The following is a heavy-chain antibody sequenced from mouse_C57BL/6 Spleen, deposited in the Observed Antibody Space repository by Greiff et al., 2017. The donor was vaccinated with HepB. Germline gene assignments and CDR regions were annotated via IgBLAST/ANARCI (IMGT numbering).Heavy chain of an antibody. D-gene: IGHD1-1*01. CDR1: GYAFSSSW. Sequence: QVQLKESGPELVKPGASVKISCKASGYAFSSSWMNWVKQRPGKGLEWIGRIYPGDGDTNYNGKFKGKATLTADKSSSTAYMQLSSLTSEDSAVYFCANCYGSSYGWYFDVWGTGTTVTVSS. CDR2: IYPGDGDT. V-gene: IGHV1-82*01. CDR3: ANCYGSSYGWYFDV. J-gene: IGHJ1*03.